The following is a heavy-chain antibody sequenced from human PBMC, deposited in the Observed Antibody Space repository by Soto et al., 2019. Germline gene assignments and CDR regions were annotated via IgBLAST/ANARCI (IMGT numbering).Heavy chain of an antibody. CDR1: GGSISSYY. V-gene: IGHV4-59*01. CDR2: IYYSGST. Sequence: SETLSLTCTVSGGSISSYYWSWIRQPPGKGPEWIGYIYYSGSTNYSPSLKSRVTISVDTSKNQFSLKLSSVTAADTAVYYCARHGKYYQSLDPWGPGNLVTVSS. D-gene: IGHD2-2*01. J-gene: IGHJ5*02. CDR3: ARHGKYYQSLDP.